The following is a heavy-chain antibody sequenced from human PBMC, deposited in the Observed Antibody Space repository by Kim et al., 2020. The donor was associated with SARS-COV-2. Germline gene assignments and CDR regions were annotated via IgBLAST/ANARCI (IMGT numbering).Heavy chain of an antibody. CDR2: INPNSDDT. D-gene: IGHD6-13*01. Sequence: ASVKVSCKASGYTFTGYYIHWVRQAPGQQGLEWMGRINPNSDDTNYAQKFQGRVTMTRDTSISTAYMDLSSLRSDDTAVYYCAREVRAAAGTYFDNWGQG. V-gene: IGHV1-2*06. CDR3: AREVRAAAGTYFDN. CDR1: GYTFTGYY. J-gene: IGHJ4*02.